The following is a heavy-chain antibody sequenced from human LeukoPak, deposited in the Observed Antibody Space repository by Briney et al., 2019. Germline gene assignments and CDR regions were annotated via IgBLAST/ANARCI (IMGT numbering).Heavy chain of an antibody. D-gene: IGHD3-22*01. V-gene: IGHV4-38-2*01. CDR2: EYHSGST. CDR1: AYSISSGKY. Sequence: SETLSLTCAVSAYSISSGKYWGGSRQPPGRGLGWIESEYHSGSTHYSPSLKTRVTIAVDTSKNQFSLKLSSVTAADTAVYYCARNDSSGYFDYWGQGTLVTVSS. J-gene: IGHJ4*02. CDR3: ARNDSSGYFDY.